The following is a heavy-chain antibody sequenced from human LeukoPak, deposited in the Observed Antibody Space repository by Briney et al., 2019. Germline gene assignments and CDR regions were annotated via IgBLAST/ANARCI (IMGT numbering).Heavy chain of an antibody. V-gene: IGHV3-48*03. Sequence: GGSLTLSCEDSGFTFRSYEMNWVRQAPGKGLEWIAYLSSSGSAFSYADSVKGRFTIARDNAKNSVYLEMNSLRAEDTAVYYCAKSDYGYYYYYMDVWGKGTTVTVSS. CDR2: LSSSGSAF. D-gene: IGHD4-17*01. CDR3: AKSDYGYYYYYMDV. CDR1: GFTFRSYE. J-gene: IGHJ6*03.